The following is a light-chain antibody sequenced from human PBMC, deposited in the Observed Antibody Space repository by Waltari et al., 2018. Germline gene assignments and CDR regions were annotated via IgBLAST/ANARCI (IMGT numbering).Light chain of an antibody. J-gene: IGLJ1*01. CDR1: NIGSKS. CDR3: QVWDVSSVHYV. CDR2: DDS. V-gene: IGLV3-21*04. Sequence: SYVLTQPPSVSVAPGETARIPCGGNNIGSKSVHWYQQNPGQAPVLVIYDDSDRPSGIPERFSGSNSGNTATLTISRVEAGDEADYYCQVWDVSSVHYVFGTGTKVTVL.